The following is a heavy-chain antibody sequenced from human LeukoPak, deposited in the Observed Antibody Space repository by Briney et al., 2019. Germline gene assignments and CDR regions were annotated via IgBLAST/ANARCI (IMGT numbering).Heavy chain of an antibody. CDR3: ASDIRSTYFNY. V-gene: IGHV3-33*01. J-gene: IGHJ4*02. CDR1: GFTFRNYG. D-gene: IGHD4-17*01. CDR2: IWYDGSSQ. Sequence: GRSLRLSCAASGFTFRNYGMHWVRQAPGKGLEWVAVIWYDGSSQYYADSVRGRVTISRDNSKNILYLQMNSLRAEDMAVYYCASDIRSTYFNYWGQGTLVVVSS.